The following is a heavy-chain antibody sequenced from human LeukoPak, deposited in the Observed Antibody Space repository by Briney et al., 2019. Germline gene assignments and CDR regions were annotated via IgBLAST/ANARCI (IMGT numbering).Heavy chain of an antibody. CDR2: ISWNSGKI. D-gene: IGHD6-13*01. Sequence: GGSLRLSCAASGFIFDDYAMHWVRQAPGKGLEWVSGISWNSGKIDYADSVKGRFTISRDNAKNSLYLQMNSLRVEDMALYYCAKDRGYSSSFFEIWGQGTLVTVSS. J-gene: IGHJ4*02. CDR3: AKDRGYSSSFFEI. CDR1: GFIFDDYA. V-gene: IGHV3-9*03.